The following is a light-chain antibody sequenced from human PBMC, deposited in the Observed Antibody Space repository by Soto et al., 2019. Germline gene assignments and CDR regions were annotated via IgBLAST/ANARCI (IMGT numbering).Light chain of an antibody. Sequence: EIVLTQSPATLSLSPGDRATLSCRASQSVGSYLAWYQQKPGQAPRRLIYDTSNRATGIPARFSGSGSGTDFTLTISSLEPEDFALYCCQQRSNWPPITFGQGTRLEIK. V-gene: IGKV3-11*01. CDR2: DTS. J-gene: IGKJ5*01. CDR3: QQRSNWPPIT. CDR1: QSVGSY.